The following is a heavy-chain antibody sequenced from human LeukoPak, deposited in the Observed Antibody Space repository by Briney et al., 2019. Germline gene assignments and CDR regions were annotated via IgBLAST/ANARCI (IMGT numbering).Heavy chain of an antibody. J-gene: IGHJ5*02. V-gene: IGHV4-34*01. CDR1: GGSFIGYY. CDR3: AASGGPINWFDP. CDR2: ITHNGYT. D-gene: IGHD3-10*01. Sequence: SETLSLTCAVYGGSFIGYYWGWIRQPPGEGLQWIGEITHNGYTNYNPALKSRVTISIDTSKNEFSLKVSSVTAADMAMYYCAASGGPINWFDPWGQGTLVTVSS.